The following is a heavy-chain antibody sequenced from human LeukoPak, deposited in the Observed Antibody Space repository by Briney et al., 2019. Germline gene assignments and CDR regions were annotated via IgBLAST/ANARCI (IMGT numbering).Heavy chain of an antibody. Sequence: ASVTVSCKASGYTFTCYYMHWVRQAPGQGLEWVGRINPNSGGTNSAQKFQGRVTMTRDTSISTAYMELSRLRSDDTAVYYCATVYSGSYFGDFDYWGQGTLVTVSS. J-gene: IGHJ4*02. D-gene: IGHD1-26*01. CDR1: GYTFTCYY. CDR2: INPNSGGT. CDR3: ATVYSGSYFGDFDY. V-gene: IGHV1-2*06.